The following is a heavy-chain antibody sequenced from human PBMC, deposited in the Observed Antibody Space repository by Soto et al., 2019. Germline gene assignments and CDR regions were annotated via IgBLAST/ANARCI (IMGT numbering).Heavy chain of an antibody. CDR1: VFTFISYA. Sequence: GWSLRLSCASSVFTFISYAMHWVRQAPGKGLEWVAVISYDGSNKYYADSVKGRFTISRDNSKNTLYLQMNSLRAEDTAVYYCARDRTPAAISNWFDPWGQGTLVTVSS. CDR3: ARDRTPAAISNWFDP. V-gene: IGHV3-30-3*01. D-gene: IGHD2-2*02. CDR2: ISYDGSNK. J-gene: IGHJ5*02.